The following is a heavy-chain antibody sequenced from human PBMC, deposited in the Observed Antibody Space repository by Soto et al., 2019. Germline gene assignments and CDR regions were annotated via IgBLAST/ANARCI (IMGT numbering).Heavy chain of an antibody. CDR1: GYTFIKYG. Sequence: QVQLVQSGAEVKNPGASVKVSCKTSGYTFIKYGVGWVRQAPGQGLEWMGWIRGSSGNANYAEKVQGRITLTTETSTSTAYIELRSLRSEDTGVYYCAREMAGLGGEYDYWGQGTLVTVSS. D-gene: IGHD3-16*01. J-gene: IGHJ4*02. CDR2: IRGSSGNA. CDR3: AREMAGLGGEYDY. V-gene: IGHV1-18*01.